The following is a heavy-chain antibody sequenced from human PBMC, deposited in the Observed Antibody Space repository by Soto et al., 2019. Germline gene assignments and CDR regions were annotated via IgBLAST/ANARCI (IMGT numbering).Heavy chain of an antibody. CDR1: GDSISSTSHY. Sequence: SETLSLTCTVSGDSISSTSHYWGWIRQPPGKGPEWIGSIYYSGSTYYNPSLKSRVTILVDRSKNQFSLKLSSVTAADTALYFFARFTVAGTGYFDYWGRRTLVIGSS. V-gene: IGHV4-39*01. CDR2: IYYSGST. CDR3: ARFTVAGTGYFDY. J-gene: IGHJ4*02. D-gene: IGHD6-19*01.